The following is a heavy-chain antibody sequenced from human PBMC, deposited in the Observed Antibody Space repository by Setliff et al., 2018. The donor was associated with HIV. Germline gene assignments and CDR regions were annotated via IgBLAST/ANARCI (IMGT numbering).Heavy chain of an antibody. CDR3: ARGVARQVVIDRWFDP. CDR2: INHSGST. Sequence: PSETLSLTCAVYGGSFSGYNWSWIRQPPGKGLEWIGEINHSGSTVYNPSLKSRVTMSVDASKNLVSLNLNSVTAADTAIYYCARGVARQVVIDRWFDPWGQGTPVTVSS. J-gene: IGHJ5*02. D-gene: IGHD2-21*01. CDR1: GGSFSGYN. V-gene: IGHV4-34*01.